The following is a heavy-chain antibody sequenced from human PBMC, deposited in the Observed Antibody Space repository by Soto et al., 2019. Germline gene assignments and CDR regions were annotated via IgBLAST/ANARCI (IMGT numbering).Heavy chain of an antibody. CDR3: ARGGAAARGGYYYYYYMDV. CDR1: GGSFSGYY. V-gene: IGHV4-34*01. CDR2: INHSGST. Sequence: SETLSLTCAVYGGSFSGYYWSWIRQPPGKGLEWIGEINHSGSTNYNPSLKSRVTISVETSKNQFSLKLSSVTAADTAVYYCARGGAAARGGYYYYYYMDVWGKGTTVTVS. J-gene: IGHJ6*03. D-gene: IGHD6-13*01.